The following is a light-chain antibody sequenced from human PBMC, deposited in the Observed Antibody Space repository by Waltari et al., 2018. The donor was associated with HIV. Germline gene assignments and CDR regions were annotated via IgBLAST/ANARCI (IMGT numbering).Light chain of an antibody. Sequence: QSVLTQPPSVSGAPGQRVTISCTGTSSNIGAGYDVPWYQQLPGTAPKLLLYANLPRPSGVPDRFSVSKSATSASLAITGLQAEDEADYFCQSYDSSLSAYVVFGGGTKLTVL. CDR1: SSNIGAGYD. CDR3: QSYDSSLSAYVV. CDR2: ANL. V-gene: IGLV1-40*01. J-gene: IGLJ2*01.